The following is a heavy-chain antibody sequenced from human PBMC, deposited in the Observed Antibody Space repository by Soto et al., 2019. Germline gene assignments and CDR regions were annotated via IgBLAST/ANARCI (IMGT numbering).Heavy chain of an antibody. D-gene: IGHD6-13*01. Sequence: QVQLQESGPGLVKPSETLSLTCTVSGGSISSYYWSWIRQPPGKGLEWIGYIYYSGSTNYNPSLKSRVTISVDTSKNQFSLKLSSVTAADTAVYYCASSRGGSSWYDWTFWDYWGQGTLVTVSS. V-gene: IGHV4-59*01. CDR1: GGSISSYY. CDR3: ASSRGGSSWYDWTFWDY. CDR2: IYYSGST. J-gene: IGHJ4*02.